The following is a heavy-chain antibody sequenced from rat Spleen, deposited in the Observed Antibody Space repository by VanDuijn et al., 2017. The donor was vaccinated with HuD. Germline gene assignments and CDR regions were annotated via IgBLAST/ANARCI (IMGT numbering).Heavy chain of an antibody. D-gene: IGHD1-9*01. CDR2: ISPSGDGT. CDR3: ARVGVTTSTFDY. J-gene: IGHJ2*01. V-gene: IGHV5S23*01. CDR1: GFTFSNYD. Sequence: EVQLVESDGGLVQPGRSLKLSCAASGFTFSNYDMAWVRQAPTKGLEWVASISPSGDGTYYRDSLKGRFTVSRDNAKSTLYLQMDSLTSEDTATYYCARVGVTTSTFDYWGQGVMVTVSS.